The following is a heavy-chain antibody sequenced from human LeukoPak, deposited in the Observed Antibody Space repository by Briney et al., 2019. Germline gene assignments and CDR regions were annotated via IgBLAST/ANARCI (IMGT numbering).Heavy chain of an antibody. D-gene: IGHD3-10*01. Sequence: PSETLSLTCAVYGGSFSGYYWSWIRQPPGKGLEWIGEINHSGSTNYNPSLKSRVTISVDTSKNQFSLKLSSVTAADTAVYYCASALWFGRAAAPRRRPLDYWGQGTLVTVSS. V-gene: IGHV4-34*01. J-gene: IGHJ4*02. CDR2: INHSGST. CDR3: ASALWFGRAAAPRRRPLDY. CDR1: GGSFSGYY.